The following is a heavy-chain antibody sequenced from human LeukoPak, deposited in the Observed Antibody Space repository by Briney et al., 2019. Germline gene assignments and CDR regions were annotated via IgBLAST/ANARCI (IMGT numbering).Heavy chain of an antibody. V-gene: IGHV3-7*01. CDR2: IKQDGSEK. CDR3: ARKYYYGSGSYFFDY. CDR1: GFTFSSYW. D-gene: IGHD3-10*01. Sequence: GGSLRLSCAASGFTFSSYWMSWVRQAPGKGLEWVANIKQDGSEKYYMDSVKGRFTISRDNAKNSLYLQMNSLRAEDTAVYYCARKYYYGSGSYFFDYWGQGTLVTVSS. J-gene: IGHJ4*02.